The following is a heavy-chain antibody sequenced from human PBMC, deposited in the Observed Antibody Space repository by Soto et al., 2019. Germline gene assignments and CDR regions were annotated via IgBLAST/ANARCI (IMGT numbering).Heavy chain of an antibody. V-gene: IGHV4-4*07. D-gene: IGHD3-10*01. CDR1: GASIAGSSY. J-gene: IGHJ4*02. CDR2: FSLSGTT. CDR3: ARFGPGYFDY. Sequence: PSETLSLTCSVSGASIAGSSYWSWIRQPAGKGLEWIGRFSLSGTTNYSPSLRSRVTMSADVSKNQFSLKLSSVTAADTAVYYCARFGPGYFDYWGQGTLVTVSS.